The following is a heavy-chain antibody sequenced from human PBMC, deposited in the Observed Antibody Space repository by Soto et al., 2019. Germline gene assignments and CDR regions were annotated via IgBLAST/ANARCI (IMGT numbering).Heavy chain of an antibody. CDR3: ARDAIGDATNWFDP. CDR2: ITYDGSNQ. V-gene: IGHV3-30-3*01. Sequence: QVQLVESGGGVVQPGRSLRLSCAGSGFSFSRFAIHWVRQAPGKGLEWVAVITYDGSNQYYADSVKGRFTISRDNAKKSLFLQMNSLRDEDTAMYYCARDAIGDATNWFDPWGQGTLVTVSS. CDR1: GFSFSRFA. J-gene: IGHJ5*02.